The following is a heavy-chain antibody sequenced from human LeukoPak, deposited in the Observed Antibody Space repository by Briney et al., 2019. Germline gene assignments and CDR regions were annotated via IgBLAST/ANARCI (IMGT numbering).Heavy chain of an antibody. Sequence: PGGSLRLSCAASGFIFDDYAIHWVRQAPGKGLEWVSGISWNSGSLGYADSVKGRFTISRDNSKNTLYLQMNSLGAEETAVYYCARENPTVFDYWGQGTLVTVSS. D-gene: IGHD4-17*01. CDR1: GFIFDDYA. J-gene: IGHJ4*02. CDR2: ISWNSGSL. V-gene: IGHV3-9*01. CDR3: ARENPTVFDY.